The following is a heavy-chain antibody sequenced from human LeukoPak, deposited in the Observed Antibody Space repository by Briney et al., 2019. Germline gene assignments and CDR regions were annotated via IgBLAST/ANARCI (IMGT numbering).Heavy chain of an antibody. CDR2: ISSDGSNK. Sequence: GGSLRLSCAASGFTFRSYAMHWVRQAPGKGLEWVAVISSDGSNKYYADSVKGRFTISRDNSKNTLYLQMNSLRAEDTAVYYCARRAGAYSHPYDYWGQGTLVTVSS. V-gene: IGHV3-30*04. CDR3: ARRAGAYSHPYDY. D-gene: IGHD4/OR15-4a*01. CDR1: GFTFRSYA. J-gene: IGHJ4*02.